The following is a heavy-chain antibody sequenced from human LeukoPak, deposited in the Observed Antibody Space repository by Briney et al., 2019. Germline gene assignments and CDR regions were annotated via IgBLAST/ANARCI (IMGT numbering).Heavy chain of an antibody. J-gene: IGHJ4*02. D-gene: IGHD5-24*01. Sequence: GRSLSLSCAASGFTFSNYAMHWVRQAPGKGMEWVAVISFDGTNKYYANSVQGRFTISRDNSRNTLYLQMNSLRAEDTALYYCAKEVGRDGNSLYYFDYWGQGTLVTVSS. CDR1: GFTFSNYA. CDR2: ISFDGTNK. CDR3: AKEVGRDGNSLYYFDY. V-gene: IGHV3-30-3*01.